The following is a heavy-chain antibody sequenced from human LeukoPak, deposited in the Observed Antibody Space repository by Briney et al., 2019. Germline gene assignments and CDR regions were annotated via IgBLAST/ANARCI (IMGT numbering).Heavy chain of an antibody. D-gene: IGHD2-2*01. J-gene: IGHJ6*04. CDR3: ARDPRSTRMDV. V-gene: IGHV1-2*02. CDR2: INPNSGGT. CDR1: GYTFTGYY. Sequence: GASVKVSCNTFGYTFTGYYMHWVRQAPGQGLEWMGWINPNSGGTNYAQKLQGRVTMTTDTSTSTAYMELRSLRSDDTAVYYCARDPRSTRMDVWGKGTTVTVSS.